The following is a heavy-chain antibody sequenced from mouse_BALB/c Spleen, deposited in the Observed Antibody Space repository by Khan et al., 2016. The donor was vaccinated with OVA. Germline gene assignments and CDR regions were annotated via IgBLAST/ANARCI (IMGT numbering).Heavy chain of an antibody. Sequence: VQLKQSGAELVKPGASVKLSCTASGFYIKDTYMHWVKQSPDQGLEWLGRIDPANGNTKYDPKYQGKATITADTSSNTAYLQLSSLTSEDTAVYYCARIKAWGQGTTLTVSS. CDR2: IDPANGNT. CDR1: GFYIKDTY. D-gene: IGHD1-3*01. CDR3: ARIKA. J-gene: IGHJ2*01. V-gene: IGHV14-3*02.